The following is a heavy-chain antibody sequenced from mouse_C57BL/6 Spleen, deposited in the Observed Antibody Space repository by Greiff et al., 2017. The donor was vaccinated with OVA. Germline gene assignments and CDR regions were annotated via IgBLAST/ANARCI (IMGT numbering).Heavy chain of an antibody. Sequence: VQRVESGAELVRPGTSVKVSCKASGYAFTNYLIEWVKQRPGQGLEWIGVINPGSGGTNYNEKFKGKATLTADKSSSTAYMQLSSLTSEDSAVYFCARERGGYYVQFDYWGQGTTLTVSS. CDR3: ARERGGYYVQFDY. CDR1: GYAFTNYL. J-gene: IGHJ2*01. D-gene: IGHD2-3*01. CDR2: INPGSGGT. V-gene: IGHV1-54*01.